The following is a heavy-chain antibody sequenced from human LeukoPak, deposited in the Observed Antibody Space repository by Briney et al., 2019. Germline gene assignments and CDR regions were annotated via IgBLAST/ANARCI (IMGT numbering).Heavy chain of an antibody. CDR3: ARFAHTSSLDY. V-gene: IGHV5-51*01. J-gene: IGHJ4*02. D-gene: IGHD2-2*01. CDR1: GYIWTNNW. Sequence: GESLKISCKVSGYIWTNNWIGWVRQVPGKGLEWMGLIYPGHSDTKYSPFFQGQVTFSVDKSINTAYLHWSSLQASDTAIYFCARFAHTSSLDYWGQGTRVTVSS. CDR2: IYPGHSDT.